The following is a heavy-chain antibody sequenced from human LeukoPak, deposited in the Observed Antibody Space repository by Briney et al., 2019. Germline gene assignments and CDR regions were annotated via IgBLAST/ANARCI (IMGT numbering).Heavy chain of an antibody. V-gene: IGHV1-46*01. J-gene: IGHJ4*02. Sequence: GASVKVSCKASGYSFTSNYIHSVRQAPGQGLEWMGMIYPSDGSTSYAQKFQGRVTVTRDTSTSTVHMELSGLRSEDTAVYYCASGGRDYYDSSGYPLTYWGQGTLVTVSS. CDR3: ASGGRDYYDSSGYPLTY. CDR1: GYSFTSNY. D-gene: IGHD3-22*01. CDR2: IYPSDGST.